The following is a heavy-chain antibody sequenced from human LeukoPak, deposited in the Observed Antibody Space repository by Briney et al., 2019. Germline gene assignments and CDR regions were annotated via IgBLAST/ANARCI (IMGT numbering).Heavy chain of an antibody. Sequence: GGSLRLSCAAYGFTFSSYWMHWVRQAPGKGLVWVSRINSDGNSTTYADSVKGRFTISRDNAKNTLYLQMNSLRAEDTAVYHCARDQILTNLPHHAFDIWGQGTMVTVSS. CDR1: GFTFSSYW. V-gene: IGHV3-74*01. D-gene: IGHD2/OR15-2a*01. CDR2: INSDGNST. CDR3: ARDQILTNLPHHAFDI. J-gene: IGHJ3*02.